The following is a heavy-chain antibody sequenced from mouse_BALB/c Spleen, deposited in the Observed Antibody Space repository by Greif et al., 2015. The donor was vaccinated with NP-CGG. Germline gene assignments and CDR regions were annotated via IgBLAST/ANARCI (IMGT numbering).Heavy chain of an antibody. D-gene: IGHD2-2*01. V-gene: IGHV1-54*01. CDR3: ARVWLRRGMDY. J-gene: IGHJ4*01. CDR2: INPGSGGT. Sequence: QVQLQQPGAELVRPGTSVKVSCKASGYAFTNYLIEWVKQRPGQGLEWIGVINPGSGGTNYNEKFKGKATLTAGKSSSTAYMQLGSLTSDDSAVYFCARVWLRRGMDYWGQGTSVTVPS. CDR1: GYAFTNYL.